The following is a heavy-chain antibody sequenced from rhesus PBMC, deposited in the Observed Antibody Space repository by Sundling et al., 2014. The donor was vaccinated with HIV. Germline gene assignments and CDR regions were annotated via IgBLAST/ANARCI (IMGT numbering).Heavy chain of an antibody. CDR3: ASQYSSWLKNGLDS. CDR1: GFSFSDYY. V-gene: IGHV3-59*01. Sequence: EVQLVESGGGLAKPGGSLRLSCAASGFSFSDYYMHWVRQAPGKGLEWVSGISYTGGSTYYADSVKGRFTISRENAKNTLYLQMDSLRAEDTAVYYCASQYSSWLKNGLDSWGQGVVVTVSS. D-gene: IGHD6-13*01. CDR2: ISYTGGST. J-gene: IGHJ6*01.